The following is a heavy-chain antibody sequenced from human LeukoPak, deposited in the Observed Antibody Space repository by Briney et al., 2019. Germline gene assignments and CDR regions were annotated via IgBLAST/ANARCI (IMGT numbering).Heavy chain of an antibody. Sequence: PGRSLRLSCAASGFTFSSYGMHWVRQAPGKGLEWVAVMWYDGSNKYYADSVKGRFTISRDNSKNTLYLQMNSLRAEDTAVYYCARDRPLTTVTTSWFFDYWGQGTLVTVSS. J-gene: IGHJ4*02. D-gene: IGHD4-17*01. CDR2: MWYDGSNK. CDR3: ARDRPLTTVTTSWFFDY. V-gene: IGHV3-33*01. CDR1: GFTFSSYG.